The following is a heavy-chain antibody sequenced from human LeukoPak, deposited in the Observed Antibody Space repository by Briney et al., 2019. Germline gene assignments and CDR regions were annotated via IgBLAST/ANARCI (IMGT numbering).Heavy chain of an antibody. D-gene: IGHD2-2*01. CDR2: ISFDGDEK. Sequence: PGGSLRLSCAASGFTVSTTAMHWVRQAPGKGLGWVAVISFDGDEKYYADSVKGRFTISRDISTNTLYLQMNSLTAKDTAVYYCARAQLEYCGMTSCSVFVSWGQGTLVTFSS. CDR3: ARAQLEYCGMTSCSVFVS. J-gene: IGHJ1*01. V-gene: IGHV3-30*04. CDR1: GFTVSTTA.